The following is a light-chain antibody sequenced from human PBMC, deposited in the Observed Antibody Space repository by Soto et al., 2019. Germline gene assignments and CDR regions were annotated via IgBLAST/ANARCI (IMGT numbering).Light chain of an antibody. Sequence: QSALTQPRSVSGSPGQSVTISCTGTSSDVDDYNYVSWFQQHPGKAPKLMIYDVSERPSGVPDRFSGSKSGNTASLTISGLRAEDEADYYCCSYGGTFYVFGTGTKVTVL. CDR2: DVS. CDR1: SSDVDDYNY. V-gene: IGLV2-11*01. CDR3: CSYGGTFYV. J-gene: IGLJ1*01.